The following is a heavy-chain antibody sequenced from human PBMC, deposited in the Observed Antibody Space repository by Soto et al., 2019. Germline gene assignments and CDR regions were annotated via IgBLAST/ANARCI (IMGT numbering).Heavy chain of an antibody. J-gene: IGHJ4*02. CDR2: LSHDGSNE. D-gene: IGHD2-8*01. CDR3: GKDRRDSWCSDY. V-gene: IGHV3-30*18. CDR1: GFTFSTYA. Sequence: QVHVVESGGGVVQPGRSLRLSCAASGFTFSTYAVHWVRQAPGKGLEWVATLSHDGSNEYYADFVRGRVTISTDSSKTTAYLQMDSLTPEDTAVYFCGKDRRDSWCSDYWGQGTLVTVSS.